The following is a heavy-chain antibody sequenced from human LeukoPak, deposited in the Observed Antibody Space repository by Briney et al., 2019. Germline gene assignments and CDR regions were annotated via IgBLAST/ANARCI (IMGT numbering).Heavy chain of an antibody. CDR1: GYTFTSYD. CDR2: MNPDSGNM. J-gene: IGHJ3*01. Sequence: ASVKVSCKASGYTFTSYDINRVRQATGQGLEWMGWMNPDSGNMGYAQNFQGRVAMSRNTSNSTAYMELSSLTSEDTAVYYCARGCRGLCGATSCTPPYAFDVWGQGTVVTVSS. D-gene: IGHD2-2*01. CDR3: ARGCRGLCGATSCTPPYAFDV. V-gene: IGHV1-8*01.